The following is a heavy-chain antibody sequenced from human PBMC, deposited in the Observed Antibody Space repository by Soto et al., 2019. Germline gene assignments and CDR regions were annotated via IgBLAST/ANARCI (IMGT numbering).Heavy chain of an antibody. CDR3: ARVRYYDRNFDY. J-gene: IGHJ4*02. Sequence: PGGSLRLSCAASGFIFTNYWMSWVRQAPGKGLEWVAIIKYDGNEKYYVDPVKGRFTISRDNAKNSAYLQMNSLRAEDTAVYYCARVRYYDRNFDYSGQGTLVTVSS. CDR1: GFIFTNYW. D-gene: IGHD3-16*01. V-gene: IGHV3-7*05. CDR2: IKYDGNEK.